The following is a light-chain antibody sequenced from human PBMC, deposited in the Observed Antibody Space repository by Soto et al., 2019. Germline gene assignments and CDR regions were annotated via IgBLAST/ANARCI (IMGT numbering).Light chain of an antibody. V-gene: IGKV3-15*01. CDR2: GAS. J-gene: IGKJ1*01. Sequence: EIVMTQSPATLSVSPGERATLSCRASQSVSSNLAWYQQKPGQAPRLLIYGASTRATGIPARFSGSGSGTEFTLTISGLQSEDFAVYYCQQYNNWPLPTFGQGTKVEIK. CDR3: QQYNNWPLPT. CDR1: QSVSSN.